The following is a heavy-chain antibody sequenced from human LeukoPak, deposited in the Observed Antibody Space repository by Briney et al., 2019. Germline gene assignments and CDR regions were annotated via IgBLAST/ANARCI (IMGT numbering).Heavy chain of an antibody. CDR1: GGSISSGSYY. CDR3: AREAYCGGDCYYATDY. V-gene: IGHV4-61*02. J-gene: IGHJ4*02. CDR2: IYTSGST. D-gene: IGHD2-21*02. Sequence: PSETLSLTCTVSGGSISSGSYYWSWIRQPAGKGLEWIGRIYTSGSTNYNPSLKSRVTISVDTSKNQFSLKLSSVTAADTAVYYCAREAYCGGDCYYATDYWGQGTLVTVSS.